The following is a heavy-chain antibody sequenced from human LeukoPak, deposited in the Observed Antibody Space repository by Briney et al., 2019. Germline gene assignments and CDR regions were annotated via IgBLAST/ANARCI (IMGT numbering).Heavy chain of an antibody. J-gene: IGHJ5*02. CDR3: ARQGYSSGQDP. Sequence: PSETLSLTCTVSGGSISSSSYYWGWSRQPPGKGLEWIGSIYYSGSTYYNPSLKSRVTISVDTSKNQFSLKLSSVTAADTAVYYCARQGYSSGQDPWGQGTLVTVSS. V-gene: IGHV4-39*01. D-gene: IGHD6-19*01. CDR2: IYYSGST. CDR1: GGSISSSSYY.